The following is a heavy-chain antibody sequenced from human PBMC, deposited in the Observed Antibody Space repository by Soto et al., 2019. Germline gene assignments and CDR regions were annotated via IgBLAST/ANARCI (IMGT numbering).Heavy chain of an antibody. CDR1: GFTFRNSG. CDR2: IAYDGSNK. V-gene: IGHV3-30*18. D-gene: IGHD6-19*01. J-gene: IGHJ4*02. CDR3: AKGSGSGIAMAGSDYFDH. Sequence: QLQLVESGGGVVQPGRSLRLSCAASGFTFRNSGMHWVRQAPGKGLEWIALIAYDGSNKNYTGSVKGRFTISRDNSKNTLYLQMNSLRPDDTAVYYCAKGSGSGIAMAGSDYFDHWGQGTRVTVSS.